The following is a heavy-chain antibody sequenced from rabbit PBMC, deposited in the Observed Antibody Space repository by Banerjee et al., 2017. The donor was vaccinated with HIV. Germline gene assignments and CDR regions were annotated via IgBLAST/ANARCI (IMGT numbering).Heavy chain of an antibody. CDR2: IYVGSNSST. CDR3: ARGVAYSYGYGGDTYPTTLNL. CDR1: GFSFSSSWY. V-gene: IGHV1S40*01. Sequence: QSLEESGGDLVKPGASLTLTCTASGFSFSSSWYICWVRQAPGRGLEWSACIYVGSNSSTGYASWAKGRFTISQASSTTVTLQMTSLTAADTATYFCARGVAYSYGYGGDTYPTTLNLWGPGTLVTVS. D-gene: IGHD6-1*01. J-gene: IGHJ4*01.